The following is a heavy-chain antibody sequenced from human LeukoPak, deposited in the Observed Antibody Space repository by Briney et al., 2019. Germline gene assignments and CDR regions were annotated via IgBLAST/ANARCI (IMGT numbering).Heavy chain of an antibody. CDR3: AREGERSGGSGAFDI. CDR1: GYTFTGYY. V-gene: IGHV1-2*02. Sequence: ASVKVSCKASGYTFTGYYMHWVRQAPGQGLERMGWINPNSGGTNYAQKFQGRVTMTRDTSISTAYMELSRLRSDDTAVYYCAREGERSGGSGAFDIWGQGTMVTVSS. D-gene: IGHD3-16*01. CDR2: INPNSGGT. J-gene: IGHJ3*02.